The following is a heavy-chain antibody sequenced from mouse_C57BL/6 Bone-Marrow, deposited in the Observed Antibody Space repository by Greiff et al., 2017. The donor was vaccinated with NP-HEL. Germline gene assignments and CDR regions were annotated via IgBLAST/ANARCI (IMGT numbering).Heavy chain of an antibody. J-gene: IGHJ4*01. D-gene: IGHD1-1*01. V-gene: IGHV1-80*01. CDR2: IYPGDGDT. CDR3: ARGDYGSSRFGYAMDY. Sequence: VQLQQSGAELVKPGASVKISCKASGYAFSSYWMNWVKERPGKGLEWIGQIYPGDGDTKYNLAFKGKATLTADKSSSTAYMQVSSLTSCDSAVYFCARGDYGSSRFGYAMDYWGQGTSVTVSS. CDR1: GYAFSSYW.